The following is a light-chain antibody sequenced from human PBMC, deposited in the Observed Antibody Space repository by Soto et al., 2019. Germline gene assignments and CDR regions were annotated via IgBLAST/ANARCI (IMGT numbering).Light chain of an antibody. Sequence: EIVLTQSPGTLSLSPGKRATLSCRASQSVSSSYLAWYQQTPGQAPRLLIYGASSRATGIPDRFSGSGSGTDFTLTISRLEPEDFAVYYCQQYGSSPRTFGQGTKVEIK. CDR3: QQYGSSPRT. CDR1: QSVSSSY. CDR2: GAS. J-gene: IGKJ1*01. V-gene: IGKV3-20*01.